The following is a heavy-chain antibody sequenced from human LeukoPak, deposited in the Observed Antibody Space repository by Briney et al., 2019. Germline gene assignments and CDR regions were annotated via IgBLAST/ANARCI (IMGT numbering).Heavy chain of an antibody. CDR1: GGSISSYY. Sequence: KPSETLSLTCTVSGGSISSYYWSWIRQPPGKGLEWIGYIYYSGSTNYNPSLKSRVTISVDTSKNQFSLKLSSVTAADTAVYYCAREEVLAAAMRYYYYGMDVWGQGTTVTVSS. CDR2: IYYSGST. CDR3: AREEVLAAAMRYYYYGMDV. D-gene: IGHD2-2*01. V-gene: IGHV4-59*12. J-gene: IGHJ6*02.